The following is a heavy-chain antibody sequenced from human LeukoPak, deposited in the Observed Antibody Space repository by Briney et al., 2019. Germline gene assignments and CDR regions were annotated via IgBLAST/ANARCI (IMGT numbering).Heavy chain of an antibody. J-gene: IGHJ4*02. CDR3: ARDLSYGRLSVDY. V-gene: IGHV1-2*02. D-gene: IGHD5-18*01. CDR2: INPNSGDT. CDR1: GYTFTGYY. Sequence: SSVTVSCKASGYTFTGYYIHWVRQAPGQGLEWMGWINPNSGDTNYAQKFQGRVTMTRDTSISTAYMELSRLRSDDTAVYYCARDLSYGRLSVDYWGQGTLVTVSP.